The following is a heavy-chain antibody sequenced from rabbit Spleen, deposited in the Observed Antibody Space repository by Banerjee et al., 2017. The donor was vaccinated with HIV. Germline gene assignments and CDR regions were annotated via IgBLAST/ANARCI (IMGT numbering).Heavy chain of an antibody. CDR3: ARGTWNNGAGSDL. V-gene: IGHV1S45*01. Sequence: QEQLEESGGGLVKPEGSLTLTCKASGVSLNDKDVMCWVRQAPGKGLEWIACINIVTGKSVYASWAEGRFIMSRTSSTTVTLQMTSLTAADTATYFCARGTWNNGAGSDLWGPGTLVTVS. CDR2: INIVTGKS. CDR1: GVSLNDKDV. D-gene: IGHD2-1*01. J-gene: IGHJ4*01.